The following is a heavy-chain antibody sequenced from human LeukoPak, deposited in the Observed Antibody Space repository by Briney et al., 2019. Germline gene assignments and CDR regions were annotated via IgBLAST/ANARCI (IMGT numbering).Heavy chain of an antibody. Sequence: PGESLKISCKGSGYSFTSYWIGWVRQMPGKGLELMGIIYPGDSDTRYSPSFQGPVTISADKSISTAYLQWSSLKASDTAMYYCARPQWLGKAEGSFQHWGHGTLVTVSS. CDR2: IYPGDSDT. D-gene: IGHD6-19*01. CDR1: GYSFTSYW. V-gene: IGHV5-51*01. CDR3: ARPQWLGKAEGSFQH. J-gene: IGHJ1*01.